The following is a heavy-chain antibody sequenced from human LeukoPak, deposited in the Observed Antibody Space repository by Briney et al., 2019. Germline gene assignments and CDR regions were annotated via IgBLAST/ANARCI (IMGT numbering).Heavy chain of an antibody. CDR1: GFTFSSYA. Sequence: GGSLRLSCAASGFTFSSYAMSWVRQAPGKGLEWVSAISGSGGSTYYADSVKGRFTISRDNSKNTLYLQMNSLRAEDTAVYYCAKVSQGAVAGTIFDYWGQGTLVTVSS. V-gene: IGHV3-23*01. D-gene: IGHD6-19*01. CDR2: ISGSGGST. J-gene: IGHJ4*02. CDR3: AKVSQGAVAGTIFDY.